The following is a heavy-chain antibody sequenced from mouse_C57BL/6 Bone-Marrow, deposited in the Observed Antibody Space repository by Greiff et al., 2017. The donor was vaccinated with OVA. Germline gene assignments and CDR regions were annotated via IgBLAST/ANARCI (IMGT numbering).Heavy chain of an antibody. Sequence: KLVESGPGLVKPSQSLFLTCSITGFPITSGYYWIWIRQSPGKPLEWMGYITPSGETFYNPSLQSPISITRETSKNQFFLQLNSVTTEDTAMYYCAGASLVFYAMDYWGQGTSVTVSS. D-gene: IGHD2-2*01. CDR1: GFPITSGYY. V-gene: IGHV12-3*01. CDR3: AGASLVFYAMDY. CDR2: ITPSGET. J-gene: IGHJ4*01.